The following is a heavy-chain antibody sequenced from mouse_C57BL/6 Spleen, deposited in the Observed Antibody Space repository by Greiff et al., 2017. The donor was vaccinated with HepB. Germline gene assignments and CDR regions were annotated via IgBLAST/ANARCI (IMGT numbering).Heavy chain of an antibody. CDR2: IDPSDSET. D-gene: IGHD2-10*01. CDR1: GYTFTSYW. Sequence: QVQLKQPGAELVRPGSSVKLSCKASGYTFTSYWMHWVKQRPIQGLEWIGNIDPSDSETHYNQKFKDKATLTVDKSSSTAYMQLSSLTSEDSAVYYCARERRTYYEVGFAYWGQGTLVTVSA. V-gene: IGHV1-52*01. J-gene: IGHJ3*01. CDR3: ARERRTYYEVGFAY.